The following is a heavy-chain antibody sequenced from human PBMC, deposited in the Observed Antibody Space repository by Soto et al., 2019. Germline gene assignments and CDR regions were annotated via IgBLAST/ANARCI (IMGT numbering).Heavy chain of an antibody. Sequence: SETLSLTCAVYGGSFSGYYWSWIRQPPGKGLEWIGEINHSGSTNYNPSLKSRVTISVDTSKNQFSLKLSSVTAADTAVYYCARRPYSSSSYNWFDPWGKGTLVTVS. CDR1: GGSFSGYY. D-gene: IGHD6-6*01. CDR3: ARRPYSSSSYNWFDP. V-gene: IGHV4-34*01. J-gene: IGHJ5*02. CDR2: INHSGST.